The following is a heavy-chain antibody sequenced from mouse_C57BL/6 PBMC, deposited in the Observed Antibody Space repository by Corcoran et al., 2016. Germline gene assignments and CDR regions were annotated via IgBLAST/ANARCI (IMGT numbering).Heavy chain of an antibody. CDR1: GFYIKNTY. D-gene: IGHD4-1*01. J-gene: IGHJ2*01. Sequence: EVQLQQSVAELVRPGASVKLSCTASGFYIKNTYMHWVKQRPEQGLEWIGRIDPANGNTKYAPKFQGKATITADTSSNTAYLQLSSLTSEDTAIYYCARMNWFDYWGQGTTLTVSS. CDR3: ARMNWFDY. V-gene: IGHV14-3*01. CDR2: IDPANGNT.